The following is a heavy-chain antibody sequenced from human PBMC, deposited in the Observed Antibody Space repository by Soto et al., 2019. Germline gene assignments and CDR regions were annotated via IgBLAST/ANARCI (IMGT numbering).Heavy chain of an antibody. CDR1: GFTFSSYA. J-gene: IGHJ3*02. CDR3: AKDTRYNCNYPDSFDI. Sequence: GGSLRLSCAASGFTFSSYAMSWVRQAPGKGLEWVSAISGSGGSTYYADSVKGRFTISRDNSKNTLYLQMNSLRAEDTAVYYCAKDTRYNCNYPDSFDIRHQGPMVTASS. D-gene: IGHD1-7*01. CDR2: ISGSGGST. V-gene: IGHV3-23*01.